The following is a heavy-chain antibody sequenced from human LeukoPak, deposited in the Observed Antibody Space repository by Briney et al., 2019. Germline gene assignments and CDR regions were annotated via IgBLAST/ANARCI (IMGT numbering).Heavy chain of an antibody. CDR3: ARDRFNGVDP. CDR2: ISSSGST. CDR1: GDSISSGDYY. D-gene: IGHD2-8*01. V-gene: IGHV4-61*02. J-gene: IGHJ5*02. Sequence: SETLSLTCTVSGDSISSGDYYWSWIRQPAGKGLEWIGRISSSGSTNYNPSLKSRVTISVDTSKNQFSLKLSSVTAADTAVYYCARDRFNGVDPWGQGTLVTVSS.